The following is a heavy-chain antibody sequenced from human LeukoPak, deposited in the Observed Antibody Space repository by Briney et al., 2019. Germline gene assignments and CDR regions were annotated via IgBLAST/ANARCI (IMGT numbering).Heavy chain of an antibody. CDR2: ISDTGNST. V-gene: IGHV3-23*01. Sequence: AGGSLRLSCAASGFTFSKFPMGWVRQAPGKGLEWVSSISDTGNSTFYADSVKGRFTISRDNSKNTLYLQVNSLRVEDTAVYYCAMHVLIWFGELSYWGQGTLITVSS. D-gene: IGHD3-10*01. J-gene: IGHJ4*02. CDR3: AMHVLIWFGELSY. CDR1: GFTFSKFP.